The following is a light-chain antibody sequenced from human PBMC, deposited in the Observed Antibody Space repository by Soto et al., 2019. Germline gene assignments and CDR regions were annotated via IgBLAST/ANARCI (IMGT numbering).Light chain of an antibody. V-gene: IGKV1-33*01. Sequence: DIQMTQSASSLSASVGDRVTITCQASQDINDRLNWYQQKPGKAPKILISHASSLETGVPSRFSGDGSGTDFTLTINNLQPEDVATYHCQQFDSLPYTFGQGTSLEI. CDR3: QQFDSLPYT. J-gene: IGKJ2*01. CDR2: HAS. CDR1: QDINDR.